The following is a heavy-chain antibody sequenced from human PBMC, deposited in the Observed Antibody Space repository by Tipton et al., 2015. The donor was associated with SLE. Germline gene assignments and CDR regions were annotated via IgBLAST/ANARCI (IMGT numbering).Heavy chain of an antibody. CDR3: AMRKGAACSISYFDF. CDR1: GFTFNIHG. J-gene: IGHJ4*02. Sequence: SLRLSCAASGFTFNIHGMTWVRQAPGKGLEWVSGISGGGGGTYYADSVKGRFSMSRDNSKNTLYLQMNSLRAEDTAVYYCAMRKGAACSISYFDFWGQGMLVTVSS. V-gene: IGHV3-23*01. CDR2: ISGGGGGT. D-gene: IGHD6-13*01.